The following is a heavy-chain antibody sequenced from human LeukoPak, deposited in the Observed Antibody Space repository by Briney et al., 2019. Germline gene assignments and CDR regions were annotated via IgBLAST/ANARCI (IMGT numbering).Heavy chain of an antibody. CDR1: GFSITSNY. J-gene: IGHJ4*02. CDR3: ARDPPAVLLDTYG. D-gene: IGHD2/OR15-2a*01. Sequence: PGGSLRLSCTASGFSITSNYINWGPQAPGKGLEWVSLVYSGGDTYYADSVKGRFTISRDNSKNMVYLQMNRLRAEDTALYYCARDPPAVLLDTYGWGQGTLVTVSS. CDR2: VYSGGDT. V-gene: IGHV3-66*01.